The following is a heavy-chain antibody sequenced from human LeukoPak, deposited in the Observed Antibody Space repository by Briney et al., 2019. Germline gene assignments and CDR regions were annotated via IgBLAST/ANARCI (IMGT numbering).Heavy chain of an antibody. Sequence: SETLSLTCTVSGGSFSSYYWSWIRQPPGKGLEWIGYIYYSGSTNYNPSLKSRFTISVDTSKNQFSLRLNSVTAADTAVYYCARQPMVVGAARGAYFDYWGQGTLVTVSS. CDR1: GGSFSSYY. CDR2: IYYSGST. D-gene: IGHD1-26*01. J-gene: IGHJ4*02. V-gene: IGHV4-59*08. CDR3: ARQPMVVGAARGAYFDY.